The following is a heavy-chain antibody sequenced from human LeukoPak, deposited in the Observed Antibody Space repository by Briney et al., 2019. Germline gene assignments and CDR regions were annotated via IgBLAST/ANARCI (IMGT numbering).Heavy chain of an antibody. D-gene: IGHD7-27*01. CDR3: ARGPETGESFDY. Sequence: SETLSLTCTVSGGSISSHYWSWIRQPPGKGLEWIGYIYYRGSTNYNPSLKSRVTISVDTSKNQFSLKLSSVTAADTAVYYCARGPETGESFDYWGQGTLVTVSS. CDR2: IYYRGST. CDR1: GGSISSHY. J-gene: IGHJ4*02. V-gene: IGHV4-59*11.